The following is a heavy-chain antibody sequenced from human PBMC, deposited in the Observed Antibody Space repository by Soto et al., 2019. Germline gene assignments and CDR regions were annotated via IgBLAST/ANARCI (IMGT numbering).Heavy chain of an antibody. CDR1: GLTFSSYA. CDR2: ISGSGGST. J-gene: IGHJ6*02. CDR3: AREVPAAPSRGPYYYGMDV. Sequence: PGGSLRLSCAASGLTFSSYAMSWVRQAPGKGLEWVSAISGSGGSTYYADSVKGRFTISRDNAKNSLYLQMNSLRDEDTAVYSCAREVPAAPSRGPYYYGMDVWGHGTTVTVSS. D-gene: IGHD2-2*01. V-gene: IGHV3-23*01.